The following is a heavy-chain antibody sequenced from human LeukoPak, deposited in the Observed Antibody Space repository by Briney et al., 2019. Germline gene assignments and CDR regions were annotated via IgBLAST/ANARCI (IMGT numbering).Heavy chain of an antibody. CDR3: AKGDWFDY. Sequence: YISSSGSTIYYADSVKGRFTISRDNAKNSLYLQMNSLRTEDTALYYCAKGDWFDYWGQGTLVTVSS. V-gene: IGHV3-11*01. D-gene: IGHD3/OR15-3a*01. J-gene: IGHJ4*02. CDR2: ISSSGSTI.